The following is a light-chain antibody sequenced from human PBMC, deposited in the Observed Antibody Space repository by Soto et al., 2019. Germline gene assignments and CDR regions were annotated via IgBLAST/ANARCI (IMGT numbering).Light chain of an antibody. J-gene: IGLJ1*01. Sequence: QSALTQPASVSGSPGQSITISCTGTSSDVGGYEYVSWYQQHPGKAPKRIIYDVSDRPSGVSNRFSGSKSGNTASLAISGLQAEDEADYYCSSYTTASPLGVFGTGPKLTVL. CDR2: DVS. V-gene: IGLV2-14*03. CDR3: SSYTTASPLGV. CDR1: SSDVGGYEY.